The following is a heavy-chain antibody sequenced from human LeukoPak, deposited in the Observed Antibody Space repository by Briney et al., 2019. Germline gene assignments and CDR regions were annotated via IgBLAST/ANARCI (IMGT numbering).Heavy chain of an antibody. CDR1: GGSISGFY. Sequence: SETLSLTCTVSGGSISGFYWSWIRQPPGKGLEWIGYIYYTGSTNYNPSLKSRVTISVDTSKNQFSLKLSSVTAADTAVYYCARGVVAAPQTFDYWGQGTLVAVSS. V-gene: IGHV4-59*01. D-gene: IGHD2-15*01. J-gene: IGHJ4*02. CDR3: ARGVVAAPQTFDY. CDR2: IYYTGST.